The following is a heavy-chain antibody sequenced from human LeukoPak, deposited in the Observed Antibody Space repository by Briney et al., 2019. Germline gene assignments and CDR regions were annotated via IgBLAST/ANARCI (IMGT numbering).Heavy chain of an antibody. D-gene: IGHD4-23*01. CDR2: IYYSGRS. V-gene: IGHV4-30-2*01. J-gene: IGHJ3*02. CDR1: GGSIMVAAYS. CDR3: ARGYGDNSGAFDI. Sequence: SETLSLTCTVSGGSIMVAAYSWSWIRQPPGKGLEWIGYIYYSGRSYYNPSLKSRITISLDRSKNQFSLRLSSVTAADTAVYFCARGYGDNSGAFDIWGQGTLVTVSS.